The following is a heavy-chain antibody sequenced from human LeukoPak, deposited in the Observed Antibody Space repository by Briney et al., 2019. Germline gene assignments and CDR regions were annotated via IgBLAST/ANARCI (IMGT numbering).Heavy chain of an antibody. CDR2: IKQDGSEK. V-gene: IGHV3-7*01. Sequence: GESLRLSCAASGFTFTSYAMSWVRQAPGKGLEWVANIKQDGSEKYYVDSVKGRFTISRDNAKNSLYLQMNSLRAEDTAVYYCARDSFDAFDIWGQGTMVTVSS. CDR3: ARDSFDAFDI. J-gene: IGHJ3*02. CDR1: GFTFTSYA.